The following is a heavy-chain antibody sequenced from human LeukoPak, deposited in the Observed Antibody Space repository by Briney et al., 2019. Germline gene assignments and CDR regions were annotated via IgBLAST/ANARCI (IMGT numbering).Heavy chain of an antibody. Sequence: SETLSLTCTVSGGSISSYYWSRIRQPPGKGLEWIGYVYYSGSTNYNPSLKSRVTISVDTSKNQFSLKLNSVTAADTAVYYCARGGSYYMDVWGKGTTVTVSS. CDR1: GGSISSYY. CDR3: ARGGSYYMDV. D-gene: IGHD1-1*01. CDR2: VYYSGST. J-gene: IGHJ6*03. V-gene: IGHV4-59*01.